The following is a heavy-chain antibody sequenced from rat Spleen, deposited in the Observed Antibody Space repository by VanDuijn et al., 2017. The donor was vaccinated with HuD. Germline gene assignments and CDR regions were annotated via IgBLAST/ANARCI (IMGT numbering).Heavy chain of an antibody. Sequence: EVQLVESGGGLVQPGRSLKLSCAVSGFTFSDYTMAWVRQAPKKGLEWVAAIIYDGSNTYYRDAVKGRFTVSRDNGKNTLYLQMDSLTSEDTATYYCARHVDYYGYSYPFEYWGQGVMVTVSS. J-gene: IGHJ2*01. CDR3: ARHVDYYGYSYPFEY. V-gene: IGHV5-17*01. CDR2: IIYDGSNT. D-gene: IGHD1-7*01. CDR1: GFTFSDYT.